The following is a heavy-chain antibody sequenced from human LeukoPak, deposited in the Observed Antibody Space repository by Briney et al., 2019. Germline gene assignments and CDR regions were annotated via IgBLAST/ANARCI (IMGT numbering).Heavy chain of an antibody. Sequence: ASVKVSCKASGYTFTGYYMHWVRQAPGQGLEWMGWINPNSDYTFYAQKFEGRVTMTRDTSISTAYMHLNSLTSDDTALYYCAKAYCTADTCYLISDSWGQGTLVTVSS. D-gene: IGHD2-8*02. V-gene: IGHV1-2*02. CDR2: INPNSDYT. CDR1: GYTFTGYY. J-gene: IGHJ4*02. CDR3: AKAYCTADTCYLISDS.